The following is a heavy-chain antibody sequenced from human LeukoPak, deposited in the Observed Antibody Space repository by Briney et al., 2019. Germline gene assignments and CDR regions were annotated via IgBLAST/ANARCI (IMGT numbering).Heavy chain of an antibody. V-gene: IGHV4-59*01. CDR3: ARSEPAYCSGGSRSFDY. J-gene: IGHJ4*02. D-gene: IGHD2-15*01. CDR1: GGSISSYH. Sequence: SETLSLTCTVSGGSISSYHWSWIRQPPGKGLEWIGYIYYSGSTNYNPSLKSRVTISVDTSKNQFSLKLSSVTAADTAVYYCARSEPAYCSGGSRSFDYWGQGTLVTVSS. CDR2: IYYSGST.